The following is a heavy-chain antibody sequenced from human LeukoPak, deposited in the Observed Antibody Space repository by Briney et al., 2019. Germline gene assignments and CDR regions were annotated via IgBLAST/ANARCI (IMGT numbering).Heavy chain of an antibody. CDR3: ATTSYYHPSGRTPLSDY. D-gene: IGHD3-22*01. Sequence: ASVTVSCKASGDIFTGYYMHWVRQAPGQGLEWMGWINPNNGGTNYVQKFQGRVTMTSDTSIRTAYMELSRLRSDDTAVYFCATTSYYHPSGRTPLSDYWGQGTLVTVSS. J-gene: IGHJ4*02. CDR1: GDIFTGYY. V-gene: IGHV1-2*02. CDR2: INPNNGGT.